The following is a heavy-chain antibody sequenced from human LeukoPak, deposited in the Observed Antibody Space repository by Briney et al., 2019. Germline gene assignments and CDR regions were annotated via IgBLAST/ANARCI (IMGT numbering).Heavy chain of an antibody. CDR1: GGSISSGSYY. Sequence: SETLSLTCTVSGGSISSGSYYWSWIRQPAGKGLEWIGRIYTSGSTNYNPSLKSRVTISVDTPKNQFSLKLSSVTAADTAVYHCARGAVPAAIIDNWFDPWGQGTLVTVSS. CDR2: IYTSGST. V-gene: IGHV4-61*02. CDR3: ARGAVPAAIIDNWFDP. D-gene: IGHD2-2*02. J-gene: IGHJ5*02.